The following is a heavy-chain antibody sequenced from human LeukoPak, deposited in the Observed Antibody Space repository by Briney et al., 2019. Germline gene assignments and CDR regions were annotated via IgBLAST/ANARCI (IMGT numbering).Heavy chain of an antibody. Sequence: AGGSLRLPCAASGFTFTDAAMYWVRQAPGKGLELVSRISGSGGSTYYTSSVKGRFTISRDNSKNTLYLEMDSLSADDTGVYYCAKHWGGTTVPMDFWGQGTLVTVSS. D-gene: IGHD1/OR15-1a*01. CDR1: GFTFTDAA. J-gene: IGHJ4*02. CDR2: ISGSGGST. CDR3: AKHWGGTTVPMDF. V-gene: IGHV3-23*01.